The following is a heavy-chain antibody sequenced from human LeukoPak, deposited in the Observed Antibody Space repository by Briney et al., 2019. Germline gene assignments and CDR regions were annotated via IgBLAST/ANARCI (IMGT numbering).Heavy chain of an antibody. CDR2: IYSGGST. V-gene: IGHV3-53*01. D-gene: IGHD3-22*01. CDR3: ARAAYYYDSIGDYYFDY. CDR1: GFTFSSYW. J-gene: IGHJ4*02. Sequence: GGSLRLSCAASGFTFSSYWMSWVRQAPGKGLEWVSVIYSGGSTYYADSVKGRFTISRDNSKNTLYLQMNSLRAEDTAVYYCARAAYYYDSIGDYYFDYWGQGTLVTVSS.